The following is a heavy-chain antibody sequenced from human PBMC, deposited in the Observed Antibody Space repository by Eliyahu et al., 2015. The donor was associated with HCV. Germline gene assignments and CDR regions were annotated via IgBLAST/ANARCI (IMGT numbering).Heavy chain of an antibody. D-gene: IGHD3-16*01. J-gene: IGHJ4*02. Sequence: QVQLQQWGAGLLKPSETLSLTCAVXGGSFSGYSWIWIRXPPGKGLXWIGEIDQSGRTNYTPSLKSRLTISRDTSKKQFFLKLSSVTAADTAVYYCSGAFRGRLVPEYWGQGTLVTVSS. CDR3: SGAFRGRLVPEY. CDR1: GGSFSGYS. V-gene: IGHV4-34*01. CDR2: IDQSGRT.